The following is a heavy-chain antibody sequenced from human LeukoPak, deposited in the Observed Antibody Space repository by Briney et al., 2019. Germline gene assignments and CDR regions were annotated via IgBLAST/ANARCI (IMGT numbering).Heavy chain of an antibody. J-gene: IGHJ5*02. D-gene: IGHD3-9*01. CDR2: INPSGGST. V-gene: IGHV1-46*01. CDR3: ARAEGYFDWLLPFDP. Sequence: GASVKVSCKASGYTFTSYYMHWVRQAPGQGLEWMGIINPSGGSTSYAQEFQGRVTMTRDTSTSTVYMELSSLRSEDTAVYYCARAEGYFDWLLPFDPWGQGTLVTVSS. CDR1: GYTFTSYY.